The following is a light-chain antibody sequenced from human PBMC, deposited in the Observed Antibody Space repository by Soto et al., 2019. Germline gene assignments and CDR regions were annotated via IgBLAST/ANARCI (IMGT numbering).Light chain of an antibody. CDR2: GNT. Sequence: QSVLTQPPSVSGAQGQRVTISGTGSSSNIGAGYDVHWYQQLPGTATKLLIYGNTNRPSGGPDRFYGAKSGTSSSLAITGLQDEDEAEDNYQSYDSSLSGVVFGGGTKLTVL. J-gene: IGLJ2*01. V-gene: IGLV1-40*01. CDR1: SSNIGAGYD. CDR3: QSYDSSLSGVV.